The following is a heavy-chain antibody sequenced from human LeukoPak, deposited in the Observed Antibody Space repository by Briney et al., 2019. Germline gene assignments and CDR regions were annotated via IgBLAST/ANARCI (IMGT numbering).Heavy chain of an antibody. CDR1: GASISSDDYY. J-gene: IGHJ4*02. CDR2: INHSGST. Sequence: PSQTLSLTCTVSGASISSDDYYWSWIRQPPGKGLEWIGEINHSGSTNYNPSLKSRVTISVDTSKNQFSLKLSSVTAADTAVYYCARGQYYYDSSGYYPAFGYWGQGTLVTVSS. V-gene: IGHV4-30-4*01. CDR3: ARGQYYYDSSGYYPAFGY. D-gene: IGHD3-22*01.